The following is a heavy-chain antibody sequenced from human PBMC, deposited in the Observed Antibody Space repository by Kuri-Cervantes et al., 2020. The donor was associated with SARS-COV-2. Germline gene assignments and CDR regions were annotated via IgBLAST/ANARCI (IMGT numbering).Heavy chain of an antibody. J-gene: IGHJ3*02. CDR2: FYYSGST. V-gene: IGHV4-30-4*08. Sequence: SETLSLTCTVSGGSISSGDYYWSWIRQPPGKGLEWIGYFYYSGSTYYNPSLKSRVTISVDTSKNQFSLKLSSVTAADTAVYYCARERKPLDAFDIWGQGTMVTVSS. CDR3: ARERKPLDAFDI. CDR1: GGSISSGDYY.